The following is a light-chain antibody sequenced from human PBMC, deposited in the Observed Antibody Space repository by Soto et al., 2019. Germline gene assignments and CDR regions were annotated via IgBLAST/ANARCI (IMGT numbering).Light chain of an antibody. Sequence: EIVLTQSPGTLSLSPGERAPLSCRASQSVSSSYLAWYQQKPGQAPRLRIYGASSRATGIPDRFSGSGSGTDFTLTISRLEPEDFAVYYCQQYGSSPQAFGGGTKVEIK. CDR2: GAS. V-gene: IGKV3-20*01. CDR3: QQYGSSPQA. CDR1: QSVSSSY. J-gene: IGKJ4*01.